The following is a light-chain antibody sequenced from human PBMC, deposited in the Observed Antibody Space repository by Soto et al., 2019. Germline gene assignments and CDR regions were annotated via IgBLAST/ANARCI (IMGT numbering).Light chain of an antibody. V-gene: IGKV3-15*01. CDR2: GTS. J-gene: IGKJ4*01. Sequence: EIVLTQSPGTLSLSPGERATLSCRARQSVSSSYLAWYQQKPGQAPRLLIYGTSTRATGVPARFSGSGSGTESTLTISSLQSEDFAVYYCQQYNNRPPLTFGGGTKVDIK. CDR3: QQYNNRPPLT. CDR1: QSVSSSY.